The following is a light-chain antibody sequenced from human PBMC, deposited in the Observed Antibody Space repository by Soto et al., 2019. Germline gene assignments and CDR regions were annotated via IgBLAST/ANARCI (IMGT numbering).Light chain of an antibody. J-gene: IGLJ1*01. Sequence: QCVRTQPASVSGAALHSITISCTGTSSDVGAYNYVSWYQQYPGKAPKLMIYDVTSRPSGVSNRFSGSKSGNAASLTISGLQAEDEADYYCCSYTSSSSLVFGTGTKVTVL. V-gene: IGLV2-14*03. CDR2: DVT. CDR1: SSDVGAYNY. CDR3: CSYTSSSSLV.